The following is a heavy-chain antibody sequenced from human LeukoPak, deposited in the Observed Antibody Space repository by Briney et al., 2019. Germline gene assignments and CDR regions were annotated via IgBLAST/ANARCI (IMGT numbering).Heavy chain of an antibody. CDR2: ISGDGSTT. CDR1: GFAFSSYW. J-gene: IGHJ4*02. CDR3: ARSQFDY. V-gene: IGHV3-74*01. Sequence: GGSLRLSCATSGFAFSSYWMLWVRQVPGKGLVWVSRISGDGSTTTHADSVKGRFTISRDNTNNILYLQMNSLRAEDTAIYYRARSQFDYWGQGILVTVTS.